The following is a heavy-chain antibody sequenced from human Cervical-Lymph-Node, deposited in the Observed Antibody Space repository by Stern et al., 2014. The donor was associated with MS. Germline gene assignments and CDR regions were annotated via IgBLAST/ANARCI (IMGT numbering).Heavy chain of an antibody. V-gene: IGHV1-69*01. CDR1: GGTFSRYA. D-gene: IGHD3-3*01. CDR2: IIPLLGTA. CDR3: ARDGRLYYDFWSGYSYGMDV. J-gene: IGHJ6*02. Sequence: VQLVESGAEVKKPGSSVKVSCKASGGTFSRYAISWVRQAPGQGLEWMGGIIPLLGTANYTQKFQGRVTITADESTSTAYMELSSLRSEDTAVYYCARDGRLYYDFWSGYSYGMDVWGQGTTVTVSS.